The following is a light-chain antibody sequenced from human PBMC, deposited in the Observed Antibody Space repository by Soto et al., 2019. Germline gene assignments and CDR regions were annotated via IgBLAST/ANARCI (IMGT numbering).Light chain of an antibody. CDR2: AAS. Sequence: AIQMTQSPSSLSASVGDRVTITCRASQGIRNDLGWYQQKPGKAPKLLIYAASSLQSGVPSRFSGSGSGTDFTLTISSLQPEDFAVYYCQQYGGSPQTFGQGTNVEIK. CDR3: QQYGGSPQT. CDR1: QGIRND. V-gene: IGKV1-6*01. J-gene: IGKJ1*01.